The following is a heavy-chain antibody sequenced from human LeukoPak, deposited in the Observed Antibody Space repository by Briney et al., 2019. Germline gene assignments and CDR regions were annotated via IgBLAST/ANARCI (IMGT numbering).Heavy chain of an antibody. V-gene: IGHV1-2*02. CDR3: ASGRGSGSLR. J-gene: IGHJ4*02. CDR1: GYTFNVYF. D-gene: IGHD1-26*01. CDR2: INPNSGGT. Sequence: ASVKVSCKASGYTFNVYFMQWVRPAPGQGLAWMGWINPNSGGTNYAQKFQGRVTMALDTSNSAAYMELTSLTPDDTAIYYCASGRGSGSLRWGQGTLVTVSS.